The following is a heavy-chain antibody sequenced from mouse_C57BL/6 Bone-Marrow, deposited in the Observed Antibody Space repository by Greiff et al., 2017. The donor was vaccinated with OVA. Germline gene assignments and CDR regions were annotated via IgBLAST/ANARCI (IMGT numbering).Heavy chain of an antibody. J-gene: IGHJ1*03. CDR2: ISDGGSYT. CDR1: GFTFSSYA. D-gene: IGHD1-1*01. CDR3: ARFTTVVADYWYFDV. V-gene: IGHV5-4*01. Sequence: EVQVVESGGGLVKPGGSLKLSCAASGFTFSSYAMSWVRQTPEKRLEWVATISDGGSYTYYPDNVKGRFTISRDNAKNNLYLQMSHLKSEDTAMYYCARFTTVVADYWYFDVWGTGTTVTVSA.